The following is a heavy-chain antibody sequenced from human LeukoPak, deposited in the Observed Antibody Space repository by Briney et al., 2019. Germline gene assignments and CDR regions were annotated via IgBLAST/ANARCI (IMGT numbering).Heavy chain of an antibody. D-gene: IGHD5-24*01. Sequence: PGGSLRLSCVASGFTFSNYWMNWVRQAPGKGLEWVANIKPDGGEQYYVDSVKGRFTISRDNAENSLYLQLSSPRAEDTAVYYCAREQRTFDYWGQGILVTVSS. CDR2: IKPDGGEQ. CDR1: GFTFSNYW. V-gene: IGHV3-7*03. CDR3: AREQRTFDY. J-gene: IGHJ4*02.